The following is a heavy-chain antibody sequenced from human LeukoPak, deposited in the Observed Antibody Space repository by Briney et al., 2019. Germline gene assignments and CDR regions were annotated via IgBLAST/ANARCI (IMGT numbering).Heavy chain of an antibody. CDR2: ISYDGCNK. D-gene: IGHD3-3*01. V-gene: IGHV3-30*18. Sequence: GRSLRLSCAASGFTFISYVMHGVRQAPGKGLAGVAVISYDGCNKYYADSVTGRCTISRDHSKNTMYLQMNRLRAEDTGVYYCAKDLAARYYDFWSGYFGTDDAFDIWGQGTMVTVSS. CDR3: AKDLAARYYDFWSGYFGTDDAFDI. J-gene: IGHJ3*02. CDR1: GFTFISYV.